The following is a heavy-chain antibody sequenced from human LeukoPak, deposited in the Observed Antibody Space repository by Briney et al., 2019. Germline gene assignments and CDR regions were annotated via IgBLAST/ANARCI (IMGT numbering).Heavy chain of an antibody. CDR3: AKGNYYDSSPADY. V-gene: IGHV3-43D*03. D-gene: IGHD3-22*01. CDR1: GFTFDDYA. J-gene: IGHJ4*02. CDR2: ISWDGGST. Sequence: GGSLRLSCAASGFTFDDYAMHWVRQAPGKGLEWVSLISWDGGSTYYADSVKGRFTISRDNSKNSLYLQMNSLRAEDTALYYCAKGNYYDSSPADYWGQGTLVTVSS.